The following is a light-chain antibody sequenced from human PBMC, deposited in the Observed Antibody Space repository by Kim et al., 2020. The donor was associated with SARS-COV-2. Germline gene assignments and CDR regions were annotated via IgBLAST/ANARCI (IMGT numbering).Light chain of an antibody. CDR3: QHYGDSPLA. CDR2: GAS. V-gene: IGKV3-20*01. Sequence: EIVLTQSPGTLSLSPGERATLSCRASPLVSSTYLAWYQQKPGQAPRLLFYGASRRATGIPDRFSGSAAGADFTLTISRLEPEDFAVYYCQHYGDSPLAFGGGTKVDIK. J-gene: IGKJ4*01. CDR1: PLVSSTY.